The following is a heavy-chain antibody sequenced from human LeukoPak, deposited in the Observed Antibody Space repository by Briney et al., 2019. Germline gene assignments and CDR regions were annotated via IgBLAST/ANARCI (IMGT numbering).Heavy chain of an antibody. CDR1: GYTFTSYY. D-gene: IGHD6-19*01. CDR2: MNPNSGNT. Sequence: ASVKVSCKASGYTFTSYYMHWVRQAPGQGLEWMGWMNPNSGNTGYAQKFQGRVTMTRNTSISTAYMELSSLRSEDTAVYYCARAQWRDDYWGQGTLVTVSS. J-gene: IGHJ4*02. V-gene: IGHV1-8*02. CDR3: ARAQWRDDY.